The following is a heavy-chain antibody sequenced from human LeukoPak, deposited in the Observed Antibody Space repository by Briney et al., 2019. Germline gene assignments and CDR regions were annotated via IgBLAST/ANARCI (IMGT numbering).Heavy chain of an antibody. Sequence: ASVKVSCKASGYTFTDHYMHWVRQAPGQGLEWMGIINPSGDKTWYAQKFQGRVTLTRDMSTTTDYMELSSLRSEDTAVYFCARDVGATVVFDIWGQGTFVTVSS. D-gene: IGHD1-26*01. CDR2: INPSGDKT. J-gene: IGHJ3*02. CDR3: ARDVGATVVFDI. V-gene: IGHV1-46*01. CDR1: GYTFTDHY.